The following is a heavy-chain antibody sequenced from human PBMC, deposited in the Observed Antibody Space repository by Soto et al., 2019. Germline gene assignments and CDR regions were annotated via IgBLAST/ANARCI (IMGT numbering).Heavy chain of an antibody. D-gene: IGHD2-2*01. Sequence: GGSLRLSCAASGFTFSSYGMHWVRQAPGKGLEWVAVIWYDGSNKYYADSVKGRFTNSRDNSKNTLYLQMNSLRAEDTAVYYCASASKGYCSSTSCYENYFDYWGQGTLVTVSS. CDR2: IWYDGSNK. CDR3: ASASKGYCSSTSCYENYFDY. CDR1: GFTFSSYG. V-gene: IGHV3-33*01. J-gene: IGHJ4*02.